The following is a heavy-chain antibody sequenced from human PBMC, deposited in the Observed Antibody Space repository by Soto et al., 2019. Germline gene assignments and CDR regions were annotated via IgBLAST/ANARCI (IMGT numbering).Heavy chain of an antibody. V-gene: IGHV3-23*01. J-gene: IGHJ6*02. Sequence: DVQVLESGGDLVQPGGSLRLSCAASGFTFSSYAMSWVRQAPGKGLEWVSSVSAGGDMTYYSDSVKGRFNISRDNSNNALFLQMNSLRIEDTGLYYCARGDRGGSGSPASYYYSGLDVWGQGTTVTVS. CDR1: GFTFSSYA. D-gene: IGHD3-10*01. CDR3: ARGDRGGSGSPASYYYSGLDV. CDR2: VSAGGDMT.